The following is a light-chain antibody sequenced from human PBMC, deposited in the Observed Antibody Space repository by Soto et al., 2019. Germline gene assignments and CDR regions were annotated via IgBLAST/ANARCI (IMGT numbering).Light chain of an antibody. CDR1: HNIERW. V-gene: IGKV1-5*01. CDR3: QQFAISTT. CDR2: DAS. Sequence: IQMTQSPSTLSASVGDRVTITCRASHNIERWMAWYQQKPGKAPSLLIFDASALHSGVPSRFSGSGSGTDFTLTISSLQPDDFATYYCQQFAISTTFGQGTKVEVK. J-gene: IGKJ1*01.